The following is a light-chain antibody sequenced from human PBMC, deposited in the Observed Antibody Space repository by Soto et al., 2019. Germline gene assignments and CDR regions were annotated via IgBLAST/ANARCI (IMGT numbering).Light chain of an antibody. CDR2: KAS. Sequence: DIQMTQSPSTLSASVGDRVTITCRASQSISNWLAWYQQKPGKAPKLLIYKASNLESGVPLRFSGSGSGTEFTLTISSLQHDDFATYYCQQYNSYSWTFGQGTKVEIK. J-gene: IGKJ1*01. V-gene: IGKV1-5*03. CDR3: QQYNSYSWT. CDR1: QSISNW.